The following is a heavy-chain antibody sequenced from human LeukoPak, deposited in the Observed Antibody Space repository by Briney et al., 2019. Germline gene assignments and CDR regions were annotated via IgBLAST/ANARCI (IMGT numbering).Heavy chain of an antibody. V-gene: IGHV3-7*01. CDR3: ASWMAG. CDR1: GFTFSSSW. D-gene: IGHD5-24*01. CDR2: IKEDGSEK. Sequence: GGSLRLSCAASGFTFSSSWMNWVRQAPGKGLEWVANIKEDGSEKYYVDSVRGRFTISRDNATKSLYLQMNSLRAEDTAVYYCASWMAGWGQGTLVTVSS. J-gene: IGHJ4*02.